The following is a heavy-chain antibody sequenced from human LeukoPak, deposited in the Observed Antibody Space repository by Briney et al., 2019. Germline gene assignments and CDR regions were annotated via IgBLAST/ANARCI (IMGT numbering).Heavy chain of an antibody. Sequence: ASVTVSCKASGYTFTSYYMHWVRQAPGQGLEWMGIINPSGGSTSYAQKFQSRVTMTRDTSTSTVYMELSSLRSEDTAVYYCVSGGLRYYFDYWGQGTLVTVSS. D-gene: IGHD4-17*01. CDR3: VSGGLRYYFDY. V-gene: IGHV1-46*01. J-gene: IGHJ4*02. CDR2: INPSGGST. CDR1: GYTFTSYY.